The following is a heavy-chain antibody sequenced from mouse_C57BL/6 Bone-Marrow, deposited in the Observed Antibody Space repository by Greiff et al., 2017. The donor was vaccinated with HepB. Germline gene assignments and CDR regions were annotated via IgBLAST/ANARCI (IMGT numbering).Heavy chain of an antibody. V-gene: IGHV10-3*01. CDR3: VRETRRIYDDYYDFYYAMDY. D-gene: IGHD2-3*01. J-gene: IGHJ4*01. CDR1: GFTFNTYA. CDR2: IRSKSSNYAT. Sequence: GGGLVQPKGSLKLSCAASGFTFNTYAMHWVRQAPGKGLEWAARIRSKSSNYATYYADSVKDRYTNSRDDSQSMHYLQMNNLKTENTAMYYCVRETRRIYDDYYDFYYAMDYWGQGTSVTVSS.